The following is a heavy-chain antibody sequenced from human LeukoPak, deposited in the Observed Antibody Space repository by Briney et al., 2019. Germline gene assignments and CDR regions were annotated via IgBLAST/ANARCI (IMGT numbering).Heavy chain of an antibody. CDR2: INPNSGGT. J-gene: IGHJ3*02. CDR3: ARDPLSWGGSYSLAFDI. D-gene: IGHD1-26*01. CDR1: GYTFTGYY. Sequence: GASVRVSCKASGYTFTGYYMHWVRQAPGQGLEWMGWINPNSGGTNYAQKFQGRVTMTRGTSIGTAYMELSRLRSDDTAVYYCARDPLSWGGSYSLAFDIWGQGTMVTVSS. V-gene: IGHV1-2*02.